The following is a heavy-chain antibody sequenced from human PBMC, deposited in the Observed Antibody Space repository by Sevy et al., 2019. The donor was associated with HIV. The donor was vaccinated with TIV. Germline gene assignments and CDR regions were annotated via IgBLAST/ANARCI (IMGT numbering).Heavy chain of an antibody. CDR3: ARDVLGSRYDSSGYSDY. J-gene: IGHJ4*02. D-gene: IGHD3-22*01. CDR1: GFTFSSYW. V-gene: IGHV3-7*01. CDR2: IKQDGSEK. Sequence: GGSLRLSCAASGFTFSSYWMSWVRPAPGKGLEWVANIKQDGSEKYYVDSVKGRFTISRDNAKNSLYLQMNSLRAEDTAVYYCARDVLGSRYDSSGYSDYWGQGTLVTVSS.